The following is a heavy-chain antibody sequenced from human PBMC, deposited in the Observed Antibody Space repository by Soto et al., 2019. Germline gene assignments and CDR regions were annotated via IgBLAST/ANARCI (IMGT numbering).Heavy chain of an antibody. J-gene: IGHJ3*02. CDR1: GFTFSSYA. CDR2: ISGSGGTT. D-gene: IGHD6-19*01. V-gene: IGHV3-23*01. Sequence: EVQLLESGGGLVQPGGSLRLSCAASGFTFSSYAMSWLSQAPGKGLEWVSAISGSGGTTYYADSVKGRFTFSRDNSKNTLYLQMNSLRAEDTAVYYCAKTANGWFSAFDIWGQGTMVTVSS. CDR3: AKTANGWFSAFDI.